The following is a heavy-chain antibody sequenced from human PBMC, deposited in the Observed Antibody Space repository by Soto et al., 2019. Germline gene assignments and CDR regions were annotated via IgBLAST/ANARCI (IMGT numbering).Heavy chain of an antibody. CDR1: GFTFSSYG. V-gene: IGHV3-21*01. Sequence: EVQLVESGGGLVKPGGSLRLSCAASGFTFSSYGMNWVRQAPGKGLEWVSSISSSSSYIYYADSVKGRFTISRDNAKNSLYLQMNSLRAEDTAVYYCARDSYCSSTSCPPVDYWGQGTLVTVSS. J-gene: IGHJ4*02. CDR3: ARDSYCSSTSCPPVDY. CDR2: ISSSSSYI. D-gene: IGHD2-2*01.